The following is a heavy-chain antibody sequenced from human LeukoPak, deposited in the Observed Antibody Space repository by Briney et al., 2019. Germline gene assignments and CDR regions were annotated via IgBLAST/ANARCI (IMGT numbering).Heavy chain of an antibody. CDR1: GFTFSSYA. V-gene: IGHV3-64*01. CDR2: ISSNGGST. Sequence: PGGSLRLSCAASGFTFSSYAMHWVRQAPGKGLEYVSAISSNGGSTYYANSVKGRFTISRDNSKNTLYLQMGSLRAEDMAVYYCARGPKQLVRAYYFDYWGQGTLVTVSS. D-gene: IGHD6-6*01. CDR3: ARGPKQLVRAYYFDY. J-gene: IGHJ4*02.